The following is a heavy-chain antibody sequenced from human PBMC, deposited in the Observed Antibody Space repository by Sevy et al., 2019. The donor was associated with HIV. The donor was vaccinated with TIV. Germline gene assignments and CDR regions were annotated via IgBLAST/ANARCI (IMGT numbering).Heavy chain of an antibody. V-gene: IGHV4-59*01. CDR3: ARDLRAYSGYDTDYYYYYMDV. Sequence: SETLSLICTVSGGSINSYRWSWVRQPPGKGLEWIGQWIGYSGSTDYNPSLKSRGSISADTSDNELYLELSSVTAEDTAVYFCARDLRAYSGYDTDYYYYYMDVWGKGTTVTVSS. J-gene: IGHJ6*03. CDR2: WIGYSGST. CDR1: GGSINSYR. D-gene: IGHD4-4*01.